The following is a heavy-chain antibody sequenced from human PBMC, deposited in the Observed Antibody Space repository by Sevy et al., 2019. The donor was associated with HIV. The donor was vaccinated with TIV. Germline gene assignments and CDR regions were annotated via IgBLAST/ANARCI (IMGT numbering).Heavy chain of an antibody. J-gene: IGHJ6*02. V-gene: IGHV3-7*01. CDR3: ARDLRNGYPPLDYGMDV. CDR2: IKQDGSEK. D-gene: IGHD5-12*01. CDR1: GFTFSSYW. Sequence: GGSLRLSCAASGFTFSSYWMSWVRQAPGKGLEWVANIKQDGSEKYYVDSVKGRFTISRDNAKNSLYLQMNSLRAEDTAAYYCARDLRNGYPPLDYGMDVWGQGTTVTVSS.